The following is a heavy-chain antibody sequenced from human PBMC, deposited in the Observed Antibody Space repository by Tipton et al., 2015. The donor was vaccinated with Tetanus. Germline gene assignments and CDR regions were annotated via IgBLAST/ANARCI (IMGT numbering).Heavy chain of an antibody. CDR3: ARTVTPAHKAFDY. D-gene: IGHD4-11*01. CDR1: GFSLDSTGVG. J-gene: IGHJ4*02. Sequence: LVKPTQTLTLTCTFSGFSLDSTGVGVGWIRQPPGKALECLALVYWNDDKRYSPSLKSRLSITRDTSKNTVVLTMTNMDPVDTATYYCARTVTPAHKAFDYWGQGTLVAVSS. V-gene: IGHV2-5*01. CDR2: VYWNDDK.